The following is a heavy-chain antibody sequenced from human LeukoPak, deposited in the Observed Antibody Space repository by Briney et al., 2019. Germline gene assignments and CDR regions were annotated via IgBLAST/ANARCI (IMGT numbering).Heavy chain of an antibody. CDR3: ARLYVDCTSTTCYQGYFDP. D-gene: IGHD2-2*01. CDR1: GYSFSTNW. CDR2: IYPGDSDT. J-gene: IGHJ5*02. Sequence: GESLKISCKGSGYSFSTNWIGWVRQMPGKGLEWMGTIYPGDSDTRYSPSFQGQVTISVDTSVSATYLQWSSLKASDTAIYYCARLYVDCTSTTCYQGYFDPWGQGTLVTVSS. V-gene: IGHV5-51*01.